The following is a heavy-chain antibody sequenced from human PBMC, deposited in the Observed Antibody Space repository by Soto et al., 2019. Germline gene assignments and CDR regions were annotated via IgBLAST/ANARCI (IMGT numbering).Heavy chain of an antibody. J-gene: IGHJ3*02. CDR2: INSDGGST. CDR3: ARDEYSMVVVVAAERQAFDI. D-gene: IGHD2-15*01. Sequence: GGSLRLSCAASGFTFSSYWMHWVRQAPGKGLVWVSRINSDGGSTSYADSVKGRFTISRDNAKNTLYLQMNSLRAEDTAVYYCARDEYSMVVVVAAERQAFDIWGQGTMVTVSS. V-gene: IGHV3-74*01. CDR1: GFTFSSYW.